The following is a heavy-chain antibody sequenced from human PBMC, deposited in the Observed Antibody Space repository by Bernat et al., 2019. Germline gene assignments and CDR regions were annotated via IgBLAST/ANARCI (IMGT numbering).Heavy chain of an antibody. CDR3: TTAPRGYVDY. Sequence: EVQLVETGGGLIQPGRSLRLSCAASGLTVSTNYMSWVRQAPGKGLEWVGRIKSKTDGGTTDYAAPVKGRFTISRDDLKNTLYLQMNSLKTEDTAVYYCTTAPRGYVDYWGQGTLVTVSS. CDR1: GLTVSTNY. D-gene: IGHD3-10*01. J-gene: IGHJ4*02. V-gene: IGHV3-15*01. CDR2: IKSKTDGGTT.